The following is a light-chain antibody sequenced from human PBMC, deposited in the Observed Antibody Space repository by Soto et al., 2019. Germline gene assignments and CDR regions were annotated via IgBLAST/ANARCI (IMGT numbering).Light chain of an antibody. J-gene: IGLJ2*01. CDR1: SSDVGSYNL. Sequence: QSALTQPASVSGSPGQSITISCTGTSSDVGSYNLVSWYQQHPGKAPKLMIYEGTKRPSGVSNRLSGSKSGNTASLTISGLQAEDEADYYCCSYAGSSTWDVVFGGGTKVTVL. CDR3: CSYAGSSTWDVV. V-gene: IGLV2-23*01. CDR2: EGT.